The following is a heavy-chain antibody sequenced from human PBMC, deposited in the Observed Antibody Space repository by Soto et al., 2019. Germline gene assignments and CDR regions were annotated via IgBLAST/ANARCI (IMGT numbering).Heavy chain of an antibody. Sequence: QLQLQESGPGLVKPSETLSLTCNVSGVSISDTSYYWGWIRKPPGKGLEWIGTIYFNGNTFYNPSLKSRLTISVDTSKNQISLRLTSLSATDTAVYYCARQGSYWGQGTLVAVSS. CDR2: IYFNGNT. CDR3: ARQGSY. J-gene: IGHJ4*02. CDR1: GVSISDTSYY. V-gene: IGHV4-39*01.